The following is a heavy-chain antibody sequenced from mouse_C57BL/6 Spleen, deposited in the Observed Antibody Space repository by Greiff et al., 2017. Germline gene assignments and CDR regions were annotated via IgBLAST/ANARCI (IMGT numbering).Heavy chain of an antibody. J-gene: IGHJ4*01. V-gene: IGHV3-3*01. D-gene: IGHD1-1*01. CDR1: GFSINSDCY. CDR3: ARGVYYYGRSEYYAMDY. Sequence: EVKVVESGPSLVRPSQTLSLTCTVTGFSINSDCYWIWIRQFPGNKLEYIGYTFYSGITYYNPSLESRTYITRDTSKNQFSLKLRSVTTEDTATYYCARGVYYYGRSEYYAMDYWGQGTSVTVSS. CDR2: TFYSGIT.